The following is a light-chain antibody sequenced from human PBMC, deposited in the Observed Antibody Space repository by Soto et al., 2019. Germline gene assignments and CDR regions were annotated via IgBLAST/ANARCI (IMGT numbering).Light chain of an antibody. CDR3: QQVDSYPRT. J-gene: IGKJ1*01. CDR1: QGIGTY. Sequence: IQLTQSPSSLSASVGDRVTVTCRASQGIGTYLVWYQQKSGKAPTVLIYASSTLQPGVPSRFSGSGSGTDFSLTISSLHPEDVATYYCQQVDSYPRTFGQGTKVDI. V-gene: IGKV1-9*01. CDR2: ASS.